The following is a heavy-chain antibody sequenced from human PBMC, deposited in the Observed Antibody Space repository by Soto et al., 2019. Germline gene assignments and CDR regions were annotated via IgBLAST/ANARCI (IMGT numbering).Heavy chain of an antibody. CDR1: GFTFSSYW. CDR2: IKADGSVK. V-gene: IGHV3-7*01. CDR3: ARDRGYSGYDYGEWFDS. J-gene: IGHJ5*01. D-gene: IGHD5-12*01. Sequence: GGSLRLSCAASGFTFSSYWMSWVRQAPGKGLEWVANIKADGSVKYYVDSVKGRFTISRDNAKNSVYLQMSSLRAEDTAVYYCARDRGYSGYDYGEWFDSWGQGTLVTVSS.